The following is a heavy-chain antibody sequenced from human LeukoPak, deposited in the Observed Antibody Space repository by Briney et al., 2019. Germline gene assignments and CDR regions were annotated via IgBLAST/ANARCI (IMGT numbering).Heavy chain of an antibody. V-gene: IGHV4-30-4*01. CDR1: GGSISSYY. D-gene: IGHD3-22*01. Sequence: SETLSLTRTVSGGSISSYYWSWIRQPPGKGLEWIGYIYYSGSTYYNPSLKSRVTISVDTSKNQFSLKLSSVTAADTAVYYCARGRVDYYDSSGYYPYFDYWGQGTLVTVSS. J-gene: IGHJ4*02. CDR3: ARGRVDYYDSSGYYPYFDY. CDR2: IYYSGST.